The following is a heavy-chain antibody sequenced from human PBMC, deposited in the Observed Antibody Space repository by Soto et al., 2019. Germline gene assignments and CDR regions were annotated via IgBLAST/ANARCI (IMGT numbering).Heavy chain of an antibody. Sequence: QVQLVQSGAEVKKPGASVKVSCKASGYTFTSYAMHWVRQAPGQRLEWMVWINAGNGNTKYSQKFQGRVTITRDTSASTAYMELSSLRSEDTAVYSCARAPSWYTFDYWGQGTLVTVSS. CDR3: ARAPSWYTFDY. D-gene: IGHD6-13*01. V-gene: IGHV1-3*01. CDR1: GYTFTSYA. J-gene: IGHJ4*02. CDR2: INAGNGNT.